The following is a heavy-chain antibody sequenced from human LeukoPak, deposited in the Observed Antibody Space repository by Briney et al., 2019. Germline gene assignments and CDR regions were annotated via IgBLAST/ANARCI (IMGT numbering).Heavy chain of an antibody. D-gene: IGHD3-10*01. CDR2: IYYSGST. Sequence: PSETQSLTCTVSGGSISSYYWSWIRQPPGKGLEWIGYIYYSGSTNYNPSLKSRVTISVDTSKNQFSLKLSSVTAADTAVYYCARVGTMVRADYWGQGTLVTVSS. CDR3: ARVGTMVRADY. V-gene: IGHV4-59*12. J-gene: IGHJ4*02. CDR1: GGSISSYY.